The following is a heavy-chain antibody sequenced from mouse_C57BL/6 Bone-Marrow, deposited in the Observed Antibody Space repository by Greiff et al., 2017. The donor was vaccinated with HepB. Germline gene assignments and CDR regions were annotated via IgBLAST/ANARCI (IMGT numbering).Heavy chain of an antibody. D-gene: IGHD1-1*01. CDR3: TRRLTTDDFDY. Sequence: EVQLQQSGAELVRPGASVKLSCTASGFNIKDDYMHWVKQRPEQGLEWIGWIDPENGDTEYASKFQGKATITADTSSNTAYLQLSSLTSEDTAVYYCTRRLTTDDFDYWGQGTTLTVSS. CDR1: GFNIKDDY. J-gene: IGHJ2*01. V-gene: IGHV14-4*01. CDR2: IDPENGDT.